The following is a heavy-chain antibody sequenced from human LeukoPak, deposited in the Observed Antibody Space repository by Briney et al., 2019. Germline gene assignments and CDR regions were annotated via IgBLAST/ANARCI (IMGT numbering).Heavy chain of an antibody. D-gene: IGHD6-13*01. CDR2: INHSGST. Sequence: SETLSLTCAVYGGSFSGYYWSWIRQPPGKGLEWIGEINHSGSTNYNPSLKSRVTISVDTSKNQFSLKLSSVTAADTAVYYCARHAAAAGFSLYAFDIWGQGTMVTVSS. CDR3: ARHAAAAGFSLYAFDI. CDR1: GGSFSGYY. V-gene: IGHV4-34*01. J-gene: IGHJ3*02.